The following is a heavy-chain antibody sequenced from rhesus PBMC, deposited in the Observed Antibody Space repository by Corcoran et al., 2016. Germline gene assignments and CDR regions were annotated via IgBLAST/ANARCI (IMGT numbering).Heavy chain of an antibody. CDR3: AKESSDSGLDY. Sequence: EVQLVESGGDLVQPGGSLRLSCAASGFTFSACGMSWVRQAPGKGLEWVSYIAKDGGNKYYSNSIKGRFTISRDNSKNTLSLQMKSLRTEDTAMYYCAKESSDSGLDYWGQGVLVTVSS. CDR2: IAKDGGNK. V-gene: IGHV3S5*01. J-gene: IGHJ4*01. D-gene: IGHD2-33*01. CDR1: GFTFSACG.